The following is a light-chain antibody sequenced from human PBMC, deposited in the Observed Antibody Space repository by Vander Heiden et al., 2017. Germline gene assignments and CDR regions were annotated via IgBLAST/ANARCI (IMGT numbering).Light chain of an antibody. J-gene: IGKJ3*01. CDR3: QQYDDWPGFT. Sequence: EIVITQSPGTLSVSPGETATLPCRASQSVRNNLAWYQQRPGQAPRLLIYRASTRATGIPARFSGSGSGTEFTLSISSLQSEDFAVYYCQQYDDWPGFTFGPGTTVDIK. V-gene: IGKV3-15*01. CDR2: RAS. CDR1: QSVRNN.